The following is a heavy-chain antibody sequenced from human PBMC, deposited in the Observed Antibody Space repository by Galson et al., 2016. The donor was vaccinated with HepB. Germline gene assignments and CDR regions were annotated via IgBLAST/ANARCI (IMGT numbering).Heavy chain of an antibody. V-gene: IGHV3-72*01. CDR2: VTIKAHGNTV. J-gene: IGHJ4*02. CDR3: ARLLGHCGSRGSKL. D-gene: IGHD2-21*01. CDR1: GFTFSDHY. Sequence: SLRLSCAASGFTFSDHYMDWVRQAPGKGLEWVGRVTIKAHGNTVEYAASVKCRFTISRADSERSLFLQMNSPKPEDKAVYYWARLLGHCGSRGSKLWGQGTLVTVPS.